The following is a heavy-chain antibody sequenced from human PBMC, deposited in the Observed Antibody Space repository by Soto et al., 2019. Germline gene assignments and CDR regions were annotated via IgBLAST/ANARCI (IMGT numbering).Heavy chain of an antibody. D-gene: IGHD3-10*01. Sequence: ASVKVACKASGYTFTTYGISWVRQAPGQGLEWMGWISAYNGNTNYAQNLQGRVTMTTDTSTSTAYMELRSLRSDDTAVYYCARFYASGSYPYDYWGQGTLVTVSS. CDR3: ARFYASGSYPYDY. CDR1: GYTFTTYG. J-gene: IGHJ4*02. V-gene: IGHV1-18*01. CDR2: ISAYNGNT.